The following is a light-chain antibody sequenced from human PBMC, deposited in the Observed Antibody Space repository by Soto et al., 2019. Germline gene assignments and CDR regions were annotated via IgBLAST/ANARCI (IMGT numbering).Light chain of an antibody. J-gene: IGKJ2*01. Sequence: DIQMTQSPASLSASVGDRVTITCRASQSIDTYLNWYQQKPGTAPKLLIYAASSLQSGVPSRFSGSGSGTDFTLTISSLQPEDFATYYCQQSYSTPYTFGQGTKVDIK. CDR2: AAS. CDR1: QSIDTY. CDR3: QQSYSTPYT. V-gene: IGKV1-39*01.